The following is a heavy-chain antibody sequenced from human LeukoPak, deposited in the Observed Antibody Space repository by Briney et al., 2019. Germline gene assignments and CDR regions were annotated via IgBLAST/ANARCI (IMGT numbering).Heavy chain of an antibody. V-gene: IGHV3-21*01. CDR3: ARDISPYYYDSSGYLY. D-gene: IGHD3-22*01. CDR2: ISSSSSYI. J-gene: IGHJ4*02. CDR1: GFTFSSYS. Sequence: PGGSLRLSYAASGFTFSSYSMNWVRQAPGKGLEWVSSISSSSSYIYYADSVKGRFTISRDNAKNSLYLQMNSLRAEDTAVYYCARDISPYYYDSSGYLYWGQGTLVTVSS.